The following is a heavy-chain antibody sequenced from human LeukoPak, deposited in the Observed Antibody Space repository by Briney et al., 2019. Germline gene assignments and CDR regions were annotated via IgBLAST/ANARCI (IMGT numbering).Heavy chain of an antibody. Sequence: GGSLRLSCAASGFTFSNAWMNWVRQAPGKGLEWVAHIKQDGSQEYYVDSVKGRFTISRDSAKNSLYLQMNSLRAEDTAVYYCARGVPYDSWSGPHYSDYWGQGTLVTVSS. D-gene: IGHD3-3*01. CDR3: ARGVPYDSWSGPHYSDY. J-gene: IGHJ4*02. V-gene: IGHV3-7*01. CDR1: GFTFSNAW. CDR2: IKQDGSQE.